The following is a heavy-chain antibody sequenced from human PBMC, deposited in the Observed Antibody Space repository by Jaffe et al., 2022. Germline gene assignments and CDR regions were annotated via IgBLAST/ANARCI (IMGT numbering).Heavy chain of an antibody. CDR1: GFTFSNAW. CDR2: IKSKTDGGTT. V-gene: IGHV3-15*01. D-gene: IGHD4-17*01. J-gene: IGHJ3*02. Sequence: EVQLVESGGGLVKPGGSLRLSCAASGFTFSNAWMSWVRQAPGKGLEWVGRIKSKTDGGTTDYAAPVKGRFTISRDDSKNTLYLQMNSLKTEDTAVYYCTTVSPRTLDYGDYVEDGAFDIWGQGTMVTVSS. CDR3: TTVSPRTLDYGDYVEDGAFDI.